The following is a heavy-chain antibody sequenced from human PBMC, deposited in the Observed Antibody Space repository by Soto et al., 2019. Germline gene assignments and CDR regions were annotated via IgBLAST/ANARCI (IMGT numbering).Heavy chain of an antibody. CDR3: ARANVGGYSYGYPYYYYGMDV. J-gene: IGHJ6*02. V-gene: IGHV3-30-3*01. Sequence: QVQLVESGGGVVQPGRSLRLSCAASGFTFSSYAMHWVRQAPGKGLEWVAVISYDGSNKYYADSVKGRFTISRDNSKKPLYLQMNSLRAEDTAVYYCARANVGGYSYGYPYYYYGMDVWGQGTTVTVSS. CDR2: ISYDGSNK. CDR1: GFTFSSYA. D-gene: IGHD5-18*01.